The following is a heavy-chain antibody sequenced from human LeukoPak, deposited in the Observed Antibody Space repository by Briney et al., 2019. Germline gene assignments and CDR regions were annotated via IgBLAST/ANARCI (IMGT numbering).Heavy chain of an antibody. CDR1: GFTFSSYA. CDR3: ARDLRDMITFGGVIGY. J-gene: IGHJ4*02. CDR2: ISGSGGST. V-gene: IGHV3-23*01. D-gene: IGHD3-16*02. Sequence: GGSLRLSCAASGFTFSSYAMSWVRQAPGKGLEWVSAISGSGGSTYYADSVKGRFTISRDNSKNTLYLQMNSLRAEDTAVYYCARDLRDMITFGGVIGYWGQGTLVTVSS.